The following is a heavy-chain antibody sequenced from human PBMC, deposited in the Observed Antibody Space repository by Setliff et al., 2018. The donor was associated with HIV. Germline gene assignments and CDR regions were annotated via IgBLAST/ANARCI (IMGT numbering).Heavy chain of an antibody. Sequence: SETLSLTCTVSDDFISSSSYYWGWIRQPPGKGLEWIGSMSYSGSTYNNPSLKSRVTMSVDTSKNQFSLKLSSVTAADTAVYYCTRHGPTPDVKAFHIWGQGTMVTVSS. CDR2: MSYSGST. V-gene: IGHV4-39*01. CDR3: TRHGPTPDVKAFHI. CDR1: DDFISSSSYY. J-gene: IGHJ3*02.